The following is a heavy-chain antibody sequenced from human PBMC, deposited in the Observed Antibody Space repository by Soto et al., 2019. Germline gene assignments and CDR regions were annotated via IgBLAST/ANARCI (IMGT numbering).Heavy chain of an antibody. CDR3: ARQGSVNPTSQIDY. CDR2: FNYSGST. D-gene: IGHD3-16*02. J-gene: IGHJ4*02. V-gene: IGHV4-34*01. Sequence: PSESLSGTRGVYGLSFSGYIWTLIRQTPGKGLQWIGQFNYSGSTNYNPSLKSRVTISVDTSKNQFSLEVTSVTAADTALYYCARQGSVNPTSQIDYWGQGILVTV. CDR1: GLSFSGYI.